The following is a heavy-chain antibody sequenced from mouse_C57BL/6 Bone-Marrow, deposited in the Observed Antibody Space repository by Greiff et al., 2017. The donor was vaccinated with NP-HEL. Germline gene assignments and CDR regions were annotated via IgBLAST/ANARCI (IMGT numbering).Heavy chain of an antibody. CDR1: GFTFSSYG. J-gene: IGHJ2*01. CDR2: ISSGGSYT. V-gene: IGHV5-6*02. CDR3: ARRGGLDY. Sequence: EVKLMESGGDLVKPGGSLKLSCAASGFTFSSYGMSWVRQTPDKRLEWVATISSGGSYTYYLDSVKGRFTISRDNAKNTLYLQMSSLKSEDTAMYYCARRGGLDYWGQGTTLTVSS.